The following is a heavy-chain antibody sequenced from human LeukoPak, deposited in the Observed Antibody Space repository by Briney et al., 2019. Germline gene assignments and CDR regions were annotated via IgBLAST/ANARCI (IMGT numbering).Heavy chain of an antibody. V-gene: IGHV4-30-4*01. CDR2: IYYSGST. CDR1: GGSISSYY. Sequence: SETLSLTCTVSGGSISSYYWSWIRQPPGKGLEWIGYIYYSGSTYYNPSLKSRVTISVDTSKNQFSQKLSSVTAADTAVYYCARGERTYYYGSGTGGWFDPWGQGTLVTVSS. D-gene: IGHD3-10*01. CDR3: ARGERTYYYGSGTGGWFDP. J-gene: IGHJ5*02.